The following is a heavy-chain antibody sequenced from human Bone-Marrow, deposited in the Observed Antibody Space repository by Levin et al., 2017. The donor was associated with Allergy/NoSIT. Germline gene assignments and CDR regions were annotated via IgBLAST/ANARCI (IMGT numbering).Heavy chain of an antibody. V-gene: IGHV3-30-3*01. CDR3: ARDPDAEETANAMTNY. D-gene: IGHD2-2*01. J-gene: IGHJ4*02. CDR2: VSYDGNTK. Sequence: GGSLRLSCAASGFIFSNHAIHWVRQAPGKGLEWVAVVSYDGNTKYYADSVKGRFTISRDNSKNTLSLQMNSLRPEDTAVYYCARDPDAEETANAMTNYWGQGTLVTVS. CDR1: GFIFSNHA.